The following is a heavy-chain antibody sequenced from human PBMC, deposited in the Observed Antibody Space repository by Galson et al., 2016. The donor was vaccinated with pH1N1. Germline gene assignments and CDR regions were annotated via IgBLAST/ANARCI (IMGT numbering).Heavy chain of an antibody. Sequence: ETLSLTCTVSGGSVTSSGYYWGWIRQPPGRGLEWIGSLYDRGSTYYNSALTSRVAISIDTSKNQFSLKVNSVTAADAAVYYCATMKAVSGPLYMDVWGKGTTVTVSS. V-gene: IGHV4-39*07. D-gene: IGHD3-22*01. CDR1: GGSVTSSGYY. CDR3: ATMKAVSGPLYMDV. J-gene: IGHJ6*03. CDR2: LYDRGST.